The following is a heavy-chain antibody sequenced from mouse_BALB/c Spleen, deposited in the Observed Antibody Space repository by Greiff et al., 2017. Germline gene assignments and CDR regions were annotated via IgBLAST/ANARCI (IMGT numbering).Heavy chain of an antibody. D-gene: IGHD2-4*01. J-gene: IGHJ4*01. CDR1: GFTFSSFG. CDR3: ARYGVITTAMDY. V-gene: IGHV5-17*02. Sequence: EVQGVESGGGLVQPGGSRTLSCAASGFTFSSFGMHWVRQAPEKGLEWVAYISSGSSTIYYADTVKGRFTISRDNPKNTLFLQMTSLRSEDTAMYYCARYGVITTAMDYWGQGTSVTVSS. CDR2: ISSGSSTI.